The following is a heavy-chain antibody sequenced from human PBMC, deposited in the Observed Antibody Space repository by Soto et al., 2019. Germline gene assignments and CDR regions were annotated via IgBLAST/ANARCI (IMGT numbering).Heavy chain of an antibody. Sequence: VASVKVSCKASGGTFSSYAISWVRQAPGQGLEWMGGIIPIFGTANYAQEFQGRVTITADESTSTAYMELSSLRSEDTAVYYCARGGYSSSWYRVYYYYYGMDVWGQGPTVTASS. D-gene: IGHD6-13*01. V-gene: IGHV1-69*13. CDR2: IIPIFGTA. J-gene: IGHJ6*02. CDR3: ARGGYSSSWYRVYYYYYGMDV. CDR1: GGTFSSYA.